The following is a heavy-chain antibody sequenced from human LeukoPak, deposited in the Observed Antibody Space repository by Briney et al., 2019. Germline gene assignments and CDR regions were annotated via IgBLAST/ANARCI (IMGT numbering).Heavy chain of an antibody. CDR2: IIPIFGTA. CDR3: AYCAGDCYSDAFDT. V-gene: IGHV1-69*05. D-gene: IGHD2-21*02. CDR1: GGTFISYA. Sequence: GASVKVSCKASGGTFISYAISWVRQAPGQGLEWMGGIIPIFGTANYAQKFQGRVTITTDESTSTAYMELSSLRSEDTAVYYCAYCAGDCYSDAFDTWGQGTMVTVSS. J-gene: IGHJ3*02.